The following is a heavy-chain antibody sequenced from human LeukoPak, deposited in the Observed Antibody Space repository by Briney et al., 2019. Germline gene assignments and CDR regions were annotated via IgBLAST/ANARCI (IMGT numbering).Heavy chain of an antibody. CDR1: GFTFTNNW. Sequence: GGSRRLSCVASGFTFTNNWMSWVRQAPGKGLEWVANVKQNGDEKSYGDSVKGRFTISRDNAQNSVYLQMNSLRPEDTAVYYCADPGAGYWGQGTLVTVSS. V-gene: IGHV3-7*01. CDR3: ADPGAGY. CDR2: VKQNGDEK. J-gene: IGHJ4*02.